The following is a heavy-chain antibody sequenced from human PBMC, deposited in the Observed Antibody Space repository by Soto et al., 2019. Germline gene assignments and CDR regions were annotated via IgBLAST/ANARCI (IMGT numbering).Heavy chain of an antibody. CDR3: ARDPAVDYYYGMDV. D-gene: IGHD6-19*01. J-gene: IGHJ6*02. Sequence: QVQLVESGGGVVQPGRSLRLSCAASGFTFSSYAMHWVRQAPGKGLEWVAIISYDGSNKYYADSVKGRFTISRDNSKNTLYLQMNSLRAEGTAVYYCARDPAVDYYYGMDVWGQGTTVTVSS. V-gene: IGHV3-30-3*01. CDR1: GFTFSSYA. CDR2: ISYDGSNK.